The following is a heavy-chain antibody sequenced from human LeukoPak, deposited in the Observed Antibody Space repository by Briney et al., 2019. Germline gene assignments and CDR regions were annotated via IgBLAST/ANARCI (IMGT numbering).Heavy chain of an antibody. Sequence: GGSLRLSCIASGFTFSRFGMHWVRQAPGKGLEWVANIKQDGSETYYVDSVKGRFTISRDNAKSSLYLQMNSLRDEDTAVYYCARGGSGYSYGKIDSWGQGILVTVSS. CDR3: ARGGSGYSYGKIDS. CDR2: IKQDGSET. V-gene: IGHV3-7*01. J-gene: IGHJ4*02. D-gene: IGHD5-18*01. CDR1: GFTFSRFG.